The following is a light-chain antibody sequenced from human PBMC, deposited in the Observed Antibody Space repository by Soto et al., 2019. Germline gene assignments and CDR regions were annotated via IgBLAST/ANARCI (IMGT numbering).Light chain of an antibody. CDR2: DVS. CDR1: QSVSSTY. CDR3: QQYVTSPPRLT. V-gene: IGKV3-20*01. J-gene: IGKJ4*01. Sequence: EIVLTQSPGTLSLSPGERATLSCRASQSVSSTYLAWYQQKPGQAPRLLVYDVSTRATGIPDRFSGSGSGTDFPLTISRLEPEDFAVYYCQQYVTSPPRLTFGGGTKVEIK.